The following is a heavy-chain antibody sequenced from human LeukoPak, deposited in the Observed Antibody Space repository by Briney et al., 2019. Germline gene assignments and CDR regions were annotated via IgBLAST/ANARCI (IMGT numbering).Heavy chain of an antibody. Sequence: ASVKVSCKTSGYTFISHNINWVRQATGQGLEWMGWMDPNSGNTGYAQKFQGRVTITRNTSISTAYMELSSLRSEDTAVYYCARGTIGSHDYWGQGTLATVSS. CDR1: GYTFISHN. V-gene: IGHV1-8*03. J-gene: IGHJ4*02. D-gene: IGHD3-10*01. CDR3: ARGTIGSHDY. CDR2: MDPNSGNT.